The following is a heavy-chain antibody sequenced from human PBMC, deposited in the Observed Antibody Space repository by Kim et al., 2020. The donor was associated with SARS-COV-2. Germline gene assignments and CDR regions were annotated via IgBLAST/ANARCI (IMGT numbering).Heavy chain of an antibody. J-gene: IGHJ4*02. Sequence: SETLSLTCAVYGGSFSGYYWSWIRQPPGKGLEWIGEINHSGSTNYNPSLKSRVTISVDTSKNQFSLKLSSVTAADTAVYYCARGRGMVGELDYWGQGTLVTVSS. CDR3: ARGRGMVGELDY. D-gene: IGHD2-15*01. CDR2: INHSGST. CDR1: GGSFSGYY. V-gene: IGHV4-34*01.